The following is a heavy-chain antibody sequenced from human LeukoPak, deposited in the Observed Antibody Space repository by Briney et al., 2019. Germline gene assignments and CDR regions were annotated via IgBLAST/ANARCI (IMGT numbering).Heavy chain of an antibody. D-gene: IGHD2-2*01. CDR1: GFTFSAYW. CDR2: IKQDGGEK. V-gene: IGHV3-7*05. Sequence: TGGSLRLSCAASGFTFSAYWMSWLRQAPGRGLEWVASIKQDGGEKYYVDSVVGRFTISKDNAKNSLYLQMNSLRVDDTAVYYCARDMHSSFDYWGQGTLVSVSS. CDR3: ARDMHSSFDY. J-gene: IGHJ4*02.